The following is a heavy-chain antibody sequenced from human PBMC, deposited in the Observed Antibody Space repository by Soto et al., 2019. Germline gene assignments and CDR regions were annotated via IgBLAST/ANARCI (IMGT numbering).Heavy chain of an antibody. J-gene: IGHJ4*02. CDR3: ARSGDGIMTTVVTFDY. D-gene: IGHD4-17*01. CDR1: GGSISSYY. Sequence: SETLSLTCTVSGGSISSYYWSWIRQPAGKGLEWIGRIYTSGSTNYNPSLKSRVTMSVDTSKNQFSLKLSSVTAADTAVYYCARSGDGIMTTVVTFDYWGQGTLVTVSS. V-gene: IGHV4-4*07. CDR2: IYTSGST.